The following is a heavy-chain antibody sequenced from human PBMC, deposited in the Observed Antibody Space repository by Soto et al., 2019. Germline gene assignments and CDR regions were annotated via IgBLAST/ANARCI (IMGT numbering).Heavy chain of an antibody. Sequence: EVQMLESGGGLVQPGGSLRLSCAAYGFTFSSYAMSWVRQAPGKGLEWVSAISGSGGSTYYADSVKGRFTISRDNSKNTLYLQMNSLRAEDTAVYYCAKLSGVAVADNWFDPWGQGTLVTVSS. CDR1: GFTFSSYA. CDR3: AKLSGVAVADNWFDP. J-gene: IGHJ5*02. D-gene: IGHD6-19*01. CDR2: ISGSGGST. V-gene: IGHV3-23*01.